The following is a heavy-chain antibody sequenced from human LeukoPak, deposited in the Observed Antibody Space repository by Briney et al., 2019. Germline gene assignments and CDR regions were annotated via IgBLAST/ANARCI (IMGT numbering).Heavy chain of an antibody. J-gene: IGHJ5*02. CDR1: GFTFSSYA. CDR2: ISGSGGST. Sequence: PGGSLRLSCAASGFTFSSYAMSWVRQAPGKGLEWVSAISGSGGSTYYADSAKGRFTISRDNSKNTLYLQMNSLRAEDTAVYYCAKRSWAMGVPGPWGQGTLVTVSS. D-gene: IGHD3-10*01. CDR3: AKRSWAMGVPGP. V-gene: IGHV3-23*01.